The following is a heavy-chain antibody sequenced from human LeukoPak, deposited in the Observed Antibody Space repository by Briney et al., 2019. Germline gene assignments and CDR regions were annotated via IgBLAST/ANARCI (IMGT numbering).Heavy chain of an antibody. CDR2: ISGGSGYL. D-gene: IGHD6-19*01. J-gene: IGHJ4*02. CDR1: GFTFSSYS. Sequence: GGSLRLSCAASGFTFSSYSMNWVRQAPGKGLEWVSYISGGSGYLYYADSVKGRFTISRDNAKNSLYLQMNSLRAEDTAVYYCARAIAVAEGYWGQGTLVTVSS. CDR3: ARAIAVAEGY. V-gene: IGHV3-21*01.